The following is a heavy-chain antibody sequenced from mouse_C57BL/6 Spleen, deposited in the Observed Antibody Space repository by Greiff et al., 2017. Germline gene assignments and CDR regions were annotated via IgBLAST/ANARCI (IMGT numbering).Heavy chain of an antibody. J-gene: IGHJ2*01. V-gene: IGHV14-4*01. D-gene: IGHD1-1*01. CDR1: GFNIKDDY. CDR3: TTLTTVVHY. CDR2: VDPENGDT. Sequence: VQLQQSGAELVRPGASVKLSCTASGFNIKDDYMHWVKQRPEQGLEWIGWVDPENGDTEYASKFQGKATITAYTSSNTAYLQLSSLTSEDTAVYYCTTLTTVVHYWGQGTTLTVSS.